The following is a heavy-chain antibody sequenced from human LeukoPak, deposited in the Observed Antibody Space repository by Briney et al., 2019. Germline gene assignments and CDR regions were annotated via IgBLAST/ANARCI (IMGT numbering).Heavy chain of an antibody. CDR1: GGSISSYY. CDR2: IYTSGST. CDR3: ASSLLWFGDSKFWFDP. V-gene: IGHV4-4*07. Sequence: SETLSLTCTVSGGSISSYYWSWIRQPAGKGLEWIGRIYTSGSTNYNPPLKSRVTMSVDTSKNQFSLKLSSVTAADTAVYYCASSLLWFGDSKFWFDPWGQGTLVTVSS. J-gene: IGHJ5*02. D-gene: IGHD3-10*01.